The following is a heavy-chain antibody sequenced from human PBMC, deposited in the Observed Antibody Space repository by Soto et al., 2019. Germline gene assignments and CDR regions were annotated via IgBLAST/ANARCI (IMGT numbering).Heavy chain of an antibody. J-gene: IGHJ4*02. CDR1: GFTFSSYA. V-gene: IGHV3-30-3*01. CDR2: ISYDGSNK. Sequence: ESGGGVVQPGRALRLSCAASGFTFSSYAMHWVRQAPGKGLEWVAVISYDGSNKYYAESVKVRFTISRDNSKNTLYLQMTSLRAEDTAVYYCARVPSSSGRAHFDYWGKGTLVTVSS. CDR3: ARVPSSSGRAHFDY. D-gene: IGHD2-15*01.